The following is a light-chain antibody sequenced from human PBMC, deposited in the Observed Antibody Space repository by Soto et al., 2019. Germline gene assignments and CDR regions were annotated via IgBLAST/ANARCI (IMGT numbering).Light chain of an antibody. CDR3: ETWDSNTHTV. CDR1: SGHSSYI. CDR2: LEGSGSY. J-gene: IGLJ3*02. V-gene: IGLV4-60*02. Sequence: QPVLTQSSSASASLGSSVKLTCTLSSGHSSYIIAWHQQQPGKAPRYLMKLEGSGSYNKGSGVRDRFSCSSSAADRYLTISNHQLEDEADYYWETWDSNTHTVFGGGTKLTVL.